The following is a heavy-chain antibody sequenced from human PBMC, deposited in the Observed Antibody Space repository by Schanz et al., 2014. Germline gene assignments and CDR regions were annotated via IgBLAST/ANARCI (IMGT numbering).Heavy chain of an antibody. D-gene: IGHD3-10*01. CDR2: IYSGGNT. CDR1: GFSFSGSG. V-gene: IGHV3-NL1*01. J-gene: IGHJ4*02. Sequence: QVQLVESGGGVVQPGGSLRLSCAASGFSFSGSGMHWVRQAPGKGLEWVSTIYSGGNTYYADSVKGRFTISRDNSKNTLSLQMNSLRAEDTALYFCAKDRRDNYGSGTFYFEHWGQGTLVTVSS. CDR3: AKDRRDNYGSGTFYFEH.